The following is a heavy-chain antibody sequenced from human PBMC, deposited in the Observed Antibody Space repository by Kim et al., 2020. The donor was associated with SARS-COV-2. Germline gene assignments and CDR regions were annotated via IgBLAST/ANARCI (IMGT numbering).Heavy chain of an antibody. Sequence: GGSLRLSCAASGFTFSHHDMNWIRQAPGKGLEWVSYIKTIGSPTYYADSVKGRFTISRDNAKNSLYLQMNSLRAEDTAVYYCAGDLYDQAADYWGQGTLVTVSS. CDR3: AGDLYDQAADY. CDR2: IKTIGSPT. V-gene: IGHV3-11*01. J-gene: IGHJ4*02. CDR1: GFTFSHHD. D-gene: IGHD2-2*01.